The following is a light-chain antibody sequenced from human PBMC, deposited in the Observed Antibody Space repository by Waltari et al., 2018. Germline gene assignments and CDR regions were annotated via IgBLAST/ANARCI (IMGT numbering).Light chain of an antibody. V-gene: IGLV3-1*01. Sequence: SYALTQPPSVSVSPGQTASITCSGDKLGDKYVYWYQQRPGQSPVLIIYEDNKRPSGIPGRISGSNSGNTATLTISGTQAMDEAEYYCQAWDNTVVFGGGTKRTVL. J-gene: IGLJ2*01. CDR3: QAWDNTVV. CDR1: KLGDKY. CDR2: EDN.